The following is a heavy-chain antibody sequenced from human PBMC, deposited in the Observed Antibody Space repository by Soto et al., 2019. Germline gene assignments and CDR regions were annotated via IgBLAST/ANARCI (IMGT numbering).Heavy chain of an antibody. V-gene: IGHV4-59*08. D-gene: IGHD5-18*01. J-gene: IGHJ4*02. CDR2: IYYIGTT. CDR1: GCSISSYY. Sequence: SGTLSLTCTVSGCSISSYYWSWIRQPPGKGLEWIGYIYYIGTTNYNPSLKSRVTISVDTSKNQLSLKLSSVTAADTAVYYCARRYGYSFDYWGQGTLVTVSS. CDR3: ARRYGYSFDY.